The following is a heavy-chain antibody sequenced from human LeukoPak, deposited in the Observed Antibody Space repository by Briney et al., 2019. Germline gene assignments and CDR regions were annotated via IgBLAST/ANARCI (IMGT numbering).Heavy chain of an antibody. Sequence: ASVKVSCKASGYTFTTYTMRSGPQAPGQGLEWMGWITPSGGTNYPQKFQGRVAITRDTSITTAYMDLSRLTSDDTAVYYCARDRYGDGFAHFDYWGQGALITVSS. V-gene: IGHV1-2*02. D-gene: IGHD5-24*01. CDR2: ITPSGGT. J-gene: IGHJ4*02. CDR3: ARDRYGDGFAHFDY. CDR1: GYTFTTYT.